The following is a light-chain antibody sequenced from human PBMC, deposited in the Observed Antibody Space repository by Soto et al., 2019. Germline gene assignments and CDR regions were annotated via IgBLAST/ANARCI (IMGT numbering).Light chain of an antibody. J-gene: IGKJ3*01. CDR1: QDILSW. CDR3: QQANTFPIT. Sequence: DLQMTQSPSSVSASVADTVTMTCRASQDILSWLAWYQQKPGEAPRLLIYASSNLQSGVPSRFSGSRSETEFTLTISSLQPEDFATYYCQQANTFPITFGPGTRLDI. CDR2: ASS. V-gene: IGKV1-12*01.